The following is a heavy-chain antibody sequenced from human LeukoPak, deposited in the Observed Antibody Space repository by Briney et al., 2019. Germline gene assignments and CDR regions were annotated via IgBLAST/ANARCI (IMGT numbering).Heavy chain of an antibody. CDR3: ASLTTADAFDI. CDR2: IYTSGST. D-gene: IGHD3-22*01. CDR1: GGSISSGSYY. V-gene: IGHV4-61*02. J-gene: IGHJ3*02. Sequence: PSETLSLTCTVSGGSISSGSYYWGWIRQPGGKGLEWIVRIYTSGSTNYNPSLKSRVTISVDTSKNQFSLKVSSVTAADTAVYYCASLTTADAFDIWGQGTMVTVSS.